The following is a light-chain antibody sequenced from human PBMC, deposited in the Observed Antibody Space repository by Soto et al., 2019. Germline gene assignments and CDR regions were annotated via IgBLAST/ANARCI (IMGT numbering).Light chain of an antibody. Sequence: QSVLTQPASVSGSAGQSITISCSGTMRDVGAYNLVSWYQQHPGTAPKLIIYGVTKRPSGVSNRFSGSKSGNTASLTISGLQAEVEAEYYCCSYAGDNSWVFGGGTKVTVL. CDR1: MRDVGAYNL. V-gene: IGLV2-23*02. CDR3: CSYAGDNSWV. J-gene: IGLJ3*02. CDR2: GVT.